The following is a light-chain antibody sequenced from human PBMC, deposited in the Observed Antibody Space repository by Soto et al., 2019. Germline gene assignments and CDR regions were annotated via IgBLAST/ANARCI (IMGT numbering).Light chain of an antibody. CDR1: RSDVGGYNY. J-gene: IGLJ2*01. CDR2: DVS. V-gene: IGLV2-11*01. Sequence: SALTQPRSVSGSPGQSVTISCTGTRSDVGGYNYVSWYQHHPGKAPKLMIYDVSKRPSGVPDRFSGSKSGNTASLTISGLQAEDEADYYCCSYAGSYTLLFGGGTKLTVL. CDR3: CSYAGSYTLL.